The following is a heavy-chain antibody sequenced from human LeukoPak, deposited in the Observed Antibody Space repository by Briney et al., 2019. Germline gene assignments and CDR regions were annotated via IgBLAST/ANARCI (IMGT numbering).Heavy chain of an antibody. D-gene: IGHD2-15*01. Sequence: GGSLRLSCAASGFTFSGSAMHWVRQASGKGLEWVGRIRSKANTYATAYAASVKGRFTISRDDSKNTAYLQMNSLRAEDTAVYYCAREDRGSYYFDYWGQGTLVTVSS. CDR3: AREDRGSYYFDY. V-gene: IGHV3-73*01. J-gene: IGHJ4*02. CDR1: GFTFSGSA. CDR2: IRSKANTYAT.